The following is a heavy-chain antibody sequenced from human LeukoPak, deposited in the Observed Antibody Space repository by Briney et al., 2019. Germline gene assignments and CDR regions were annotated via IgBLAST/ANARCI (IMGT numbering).Heavy chain of an antibody. V-gene: IGHV4-59*01. J-gene: IGHJ4*02. CDR3: ARGSSGYYFDY. Sequence: PSETLSLTCTVSGGSISSYYWSWIRQPPGKGLEWIGYIYYSGSTNYNPSLKSRVTISVDTSKNQFSLKPSSVTAADTAVYYCARGSSGYYFDYWGQGTLVTVSS. CDR1: GGSISSYY. D-gene: IGHD3-22*01. CDR2: IYYSGST.